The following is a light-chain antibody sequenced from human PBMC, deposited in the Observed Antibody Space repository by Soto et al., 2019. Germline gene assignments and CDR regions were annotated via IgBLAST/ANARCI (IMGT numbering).Light chain of an antibody. CDR3: QQYTDWPLT. CDR1: QSVTSNY. Sequence: ERVMTQSPFALSLSPGGRSTLACRASQSVTSNYLAWYQQKHGQAPRLXIYGVSSRATGVPDRFSGSGYGTDFNLTISRLETEDFAVYYCQQYTDWPLTFGQGTKVDIK. V-gene: IGKV3-20*01. J-gene: IGKJ1*01. CDR2: GVS.